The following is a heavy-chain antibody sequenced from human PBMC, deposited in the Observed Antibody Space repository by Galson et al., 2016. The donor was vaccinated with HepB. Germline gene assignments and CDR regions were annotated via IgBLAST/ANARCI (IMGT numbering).Heavy chain of an antibody. CDR3: AGDFRNYGMDV. J-gene: IGHJ6*02. CDR1: GFSLGDFY. CDR2: ISGSGSRI. V-gene: IGHV3-11*01. Sequence: SLRLSCAATGFSLGDFYMKWIRQAPGKGLEWISYISGSGSRINYADSMEGRFTVSRDNSRNSLYLQMNSLRVDDTAVYYCAGDFRNYGMDVWGQGTTVTVSS.